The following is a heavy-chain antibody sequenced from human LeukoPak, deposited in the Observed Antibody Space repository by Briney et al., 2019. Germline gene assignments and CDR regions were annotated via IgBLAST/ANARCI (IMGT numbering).Heavy chain of an antibody. J-gene: IGHJ4*02. CDR1: GGSFSGYY. CDR2: INHSGST. CDR3: ASGSEGQLADVY. Sequence: PSETLSLTCAVYGGSFSGYYWSWIRQPPGKGLEWIGEINHSGSTNYNPSLKSRVTISVDTSKNQLSLKLSSVTAADTAVYYCASGSEGQLADVYWGQGTLVTVSS. V-gene: IGHV4-34*01. D-gene: IGHD6-6*01.